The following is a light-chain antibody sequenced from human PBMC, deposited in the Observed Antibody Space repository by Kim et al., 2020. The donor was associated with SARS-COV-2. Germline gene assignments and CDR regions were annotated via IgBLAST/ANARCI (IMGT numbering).Light chain of an antibody. CDR3: QSYDNTLNAWV. V-gene: IGLV1-40*01. CDR2: ANN. CDR1: SSNIGANYD. Sequence: QSVLTQPPSVSGAPGERVTISCTGGSSNIGANYDVQWYQQVPGTAPKFVVAANNYRPSGVPERFSGSKSGTSASLAITGLQAEDEANYYCQSYDNTLNAWVFGGGTQLTVL. J-gene: IGLJ3*02.